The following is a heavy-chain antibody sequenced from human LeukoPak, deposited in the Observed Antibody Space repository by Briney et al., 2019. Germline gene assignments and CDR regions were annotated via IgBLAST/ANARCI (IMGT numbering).Heavy chain of an antibody. V-gene: IGHV3-21*01. CDR3: ARVGDGAGY. J-gene: IGHJ4*02. CDR1: GFTFSSYS. D-gene: IGHD4/OR15-4a*01. CDR2: ISSSSSYI. Sequence: GGSLRLSCAASGFTFSSYSMNWVRKAPGQGLELVSSISSSSSYIYYADSVKGRFTISRDNAKNSLYLQMNSLRAEDTAVYYCARVGDGAGYWGQGTLVTVSS.